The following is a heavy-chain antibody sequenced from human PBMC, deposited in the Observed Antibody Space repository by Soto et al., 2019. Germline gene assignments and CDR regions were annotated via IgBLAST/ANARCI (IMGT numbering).Heavy chain of an antibody. D-gene: IGHD3-3*01. Sequence: QVQLVQSGAEVKKPGSSVKVSCKASGGTFSSYAISWVRQAPGQGLEWMGGIIPIFGTANYAQKFQGRVTITADESTSTVYMALSSLRSEVMAVYYCARPTNFWGGGLFYYGMDVWGQGTTVTVSS. V-gene: IGHV1-69*01. CDR3: ARPTNFWGGGLFYYGMDV. J-gene: IGHJ6*02. CDR1: GGTFSSYA. CDR2: IIPIFGTA.